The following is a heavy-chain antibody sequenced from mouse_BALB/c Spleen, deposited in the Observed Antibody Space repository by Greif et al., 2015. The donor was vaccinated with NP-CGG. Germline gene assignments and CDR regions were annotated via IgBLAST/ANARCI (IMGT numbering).Heavy chain of an antibody. V-gene: IGHV1-69*02. Sequence: VQLQQSGAELVRPGASVKLSCKASGYTFTSYWINWVKQRPGQGLEWIGNIYPSDSYTNYNQKFKDKATLTVDKSSSTAYMQLSSPTSEDSAVYYCTRSINRYEGTFAYWGQGTLVTVSA. CDR3: TRSINRYEGTFAY. D-gene: IGHD2-14*01. CDR2: IYPSDSYT. J-gene: IGHJ3*01. CDR1: GYTFTSYW.